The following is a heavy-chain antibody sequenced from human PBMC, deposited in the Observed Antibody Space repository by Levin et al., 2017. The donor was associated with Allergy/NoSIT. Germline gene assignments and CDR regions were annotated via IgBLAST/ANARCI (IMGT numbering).Heavy chain of an antibody. Sequence: GGSLRLSCVASGFSFNRFSMHWVRQAPGKGLEWVASISSNSGYKYYANTVRGRFTISRDYSLYLQMNSLRGEDTGMYYCARRTGDYDRPFDWWGQGAVVTVSS. D-gene: IGHD4-17*01. CDR1: GFSFNRFS. J-gene: IGHJ4*02. CDR2: ISSNSGYK. V-gene: IGHV3-21*03. CDR3: ARRTGDYDRPFDW.